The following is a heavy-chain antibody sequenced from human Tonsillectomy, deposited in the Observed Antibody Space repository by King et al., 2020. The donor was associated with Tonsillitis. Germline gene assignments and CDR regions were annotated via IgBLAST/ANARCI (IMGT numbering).Heavy chain of an antibody. V-gene: IGHV3-7*03. J-gene: IGHJ4*02. D-gene: IGHD6-6*01. CDR2: MNEDGSIK. Sequence: VQLVESGGGLVQPGESLRLSCAASGFTFGNYWMTWVRQAPGKGLEWVANMNEDGSIKYYVDSVRGRFSISRDNAKNSLYLQMNSLRAEDTALYYCARGDSNSGDYWGQGTLVTVSS. CDR3: ARGDSNSGDY. CDR1: GFTFGNYW.